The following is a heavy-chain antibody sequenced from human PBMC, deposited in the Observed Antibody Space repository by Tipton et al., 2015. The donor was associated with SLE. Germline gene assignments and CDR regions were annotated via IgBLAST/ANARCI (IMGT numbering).Heavy chain of an antibody. Sequence: QLVQSGGGLVQPGRSLRLSCTASGFTFGDYAMSWVRQAPGEGLEWVGFIRSKAYGGTTEYAASVKGRFTISRDDSKSIAYLQMNSLKTEDTAVYYCTRVAVGATLGMSAFDIWGQGTMVTVSS. J-gene: IGHJ3*02. CDR1: GFTFGDYA. CDR2: IRSKAYGGTT. V-gene: IGHV3-49*04. CDR3: TRVAVGATLGMSAFDI. D-gene: IGHD1-26*01.